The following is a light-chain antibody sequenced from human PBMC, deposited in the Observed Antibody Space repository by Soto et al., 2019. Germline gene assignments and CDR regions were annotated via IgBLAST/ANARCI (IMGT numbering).Light chain of an antibody. Sequence: DIQMTQSPSSLSASVGDRVTITCKASQDISNYLNWYQQKPGKAPKLLIYDASNLETGVPSRLSGSGYGTDFTFTISSMQTEDIATYYCQQYDNLPITFGHGTRLEIK. J-gene: IGKJ5*01. CDR2: DAS. CDR1: QDISNY. CDR3: QQYDNLPIT. V-gene: IGKV1-33*01.